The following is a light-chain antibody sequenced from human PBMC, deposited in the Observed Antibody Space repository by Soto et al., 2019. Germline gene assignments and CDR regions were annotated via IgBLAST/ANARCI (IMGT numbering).Light chain of an antibody. CDR3: VSYIESSLTHWV. J-gene: IGLJ3*02. Sequence: QSALTQPASVSGSPGQSITISCTGTYTDVGGYNRVSWYQHHAGKGPKMLIFEDDNRPSGISDRFSGSKSGDTASLTISDLQAEDEADYYCVSYIESSLTHWVFGGGTKVTVL. CDR2: EDD. CDR1: YTDVGGYNR. V-gene: IGLV2-14*01.